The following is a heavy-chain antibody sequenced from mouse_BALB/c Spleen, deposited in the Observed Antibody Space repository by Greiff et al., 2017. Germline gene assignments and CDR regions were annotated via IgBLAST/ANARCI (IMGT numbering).Heavy chain of an antibody. CDR2: INPSNGRT. Sequence: QVQLQQTGAELVKPGASVKLSCKASGYTFTSYWMHWVKQRPGQGLEWIGEINPSNGRTNYNEKFKSKATLTVDKSSSTAYMQLSSLTSEDSAVYYCARSSAYYRYGYWYFDVWGAGTTVTVSS. D-gene: IGHD2-14*01. V-gene: IGHV1S81*02. CDR3: ARSSAYYRYGYWYFDV. CDR1: GYTFTSYW. J-gene: IGHJ1*01.